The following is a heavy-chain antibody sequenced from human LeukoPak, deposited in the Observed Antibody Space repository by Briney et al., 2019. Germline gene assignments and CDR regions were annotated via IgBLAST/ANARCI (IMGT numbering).Heavy chain of an antibody. Sequence: ASVKVSCKASGYIFSSYAISWVRQAPGQGLEWMGWISGYNGNTVYAEKFQGRVSMTTDTSTSTAYMELRSLRSDDTAVYYCARDVYDGLYYMDVWGKGTTVTISS. V-gene: IGHV1-18*01. D-gene: IGHD3-9*01. CDR3: ARDVYDGLYYMDV. CDR1: GYIFSSYA. J-gene: IGHJ6*03. CDR2: ISGYNGNT.